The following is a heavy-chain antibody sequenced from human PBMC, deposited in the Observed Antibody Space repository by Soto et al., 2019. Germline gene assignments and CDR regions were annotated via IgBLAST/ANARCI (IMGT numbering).Heavy chain of an antibody. V-gene: IGHV4-59*01. Sequence: SETLSLTCTVSGVSISHFYWSWIRQPPGKGLEWIGYIYYSGSTNYNPSLKSRVTISVDTSKNQFSLKLSSVTAADTAVYYCARRYGSVFDFWGQGTLVTVSS. D-gene: IGHD6-19*01. CDR3: ARRYGSVFDF. J-gene: IGHJ4*02. CDR1: GVSISHFY. CDR2: IYYSGST.